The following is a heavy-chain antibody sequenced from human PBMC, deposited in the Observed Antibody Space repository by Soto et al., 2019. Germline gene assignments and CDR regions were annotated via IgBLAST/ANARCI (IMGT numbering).Heavy chain of an antibody. D-gene: IGHD3-22*01. Sequence: PGGSLRLSCAASGFTFSSYDMHWVRQATGKGLEWVSAIGTAGDTYYPGSVKGRFTISRENAKNSLYLQMNSLRAEDTAVYYCARGIQKHGITMIVAYYWGQGTLVTVSS. V-gene: IGHV3-13*01. CDR1: GFTFSSYD. CDR2: IGTAGDT. J-gene: IGHJ4*02. CDR3: ARGIQKHGITMIVAYY.